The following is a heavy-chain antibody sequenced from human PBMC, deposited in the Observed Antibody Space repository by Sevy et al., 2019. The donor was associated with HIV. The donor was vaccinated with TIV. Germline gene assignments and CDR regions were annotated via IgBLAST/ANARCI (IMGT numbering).Heavy chain of an antibody. CDR1: GFTFSSYS. D-gene: IGHD3-22*01. Sequence: GGSLRLSCAASGFTFSSYSMNWVRQAPGKGLEWVSSISSSSSYIYYADSVKGRFTISRDNAKNSLYLQMNCLRAEDTAADYCARGSSYDSSGFEPFYWFDPWGQGTLVTVSS. CDR3: ARGSSYDSSGFEPFYWFDP. J-gene: IGHJ5*02. CDR2: ISSSSSYI. V-gene: IGHV3-21*01.